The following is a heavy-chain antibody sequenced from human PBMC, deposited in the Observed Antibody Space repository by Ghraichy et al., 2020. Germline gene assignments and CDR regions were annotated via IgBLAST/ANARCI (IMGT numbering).Heavy chain of an antibody. CDR2: IYPDDSDT. V-gene: IGHV5-51*01. J-gene: IGHJ4*02. D-gene: IGHD3-9*01. CDR3: ARRNSDWFEFDY. CDR1: GYSFTSHY. Sequence: GESLNISCKGSGYSFTSHYIGWVRQMPGKGLEWMGIIYPDDSDTRYSPSFQGQVTISADKSITTAYLQWSSLKASDTAIYYCARRNSDWFEFDYWGQGTLVTVSS.